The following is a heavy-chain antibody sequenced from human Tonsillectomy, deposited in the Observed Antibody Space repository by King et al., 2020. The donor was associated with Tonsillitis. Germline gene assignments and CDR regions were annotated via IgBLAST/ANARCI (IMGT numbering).Heavy chain of an antibody. CDR1: GFTFSNSG. D-gene: IGHD6-13*01. Sequence: VQLVESGGGVVQPGRSLRLSCAASGFTFSNSGMHWVRQAPGKGLEWMAVISHDGSDKDYADSVKGLFTISRDNSENTLYLQMNSLRVEDTAIYYCAKDRSSSWSLDYWGQGTLVTVSS. V-gene: IGHV3-30*18. CDR3: AKDRSSSWSLDY. J-gene: IGHJ4*02. CDR2: ISHDGSDK.